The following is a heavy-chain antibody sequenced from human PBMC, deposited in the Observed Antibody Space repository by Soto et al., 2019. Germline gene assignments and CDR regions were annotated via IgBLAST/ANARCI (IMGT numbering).Heavy chain of an antibody. D-gene: IGHD5-18*01. J-gene: IGHJ4*01. CDR1: GSSISSYY. CDR2: FSNTGST. CDR3: ARGRGYNYASAALYFDY. Sequence: PSETLSLTCTVSGSSISSYYWSWIRQPPGKGLEWIGCFSNTGSTNYNPSLKSRVTISIDTSKNQSSLKLSSVTAADTAVYYCARGRGYNYASAALYFDYWGHGTLVTVSS. V-gene: IGHV4-59*01.